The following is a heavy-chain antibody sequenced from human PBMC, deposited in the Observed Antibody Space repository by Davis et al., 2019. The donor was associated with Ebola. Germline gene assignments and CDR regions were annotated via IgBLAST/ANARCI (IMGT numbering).Heavy chain of an antibody. D-gene: IGHD2-2*01. CDR3: ARGKPAATYRRWFDP. J-gene: IGHJ5*02. V-gene: IGHV4-34*01. CDR1: GGSFSGYY. CDR2: INHSGST. Sequence: LETLSLTCAVYGGSFSGYYWSWIRQPPGKGLEWIGEINHSGSTNYNPSLKSRVTILVDTSKNQFSLKLSSVTAADTAVYYCARGKPAATYRRWFDPWGQGTLVTVSS.